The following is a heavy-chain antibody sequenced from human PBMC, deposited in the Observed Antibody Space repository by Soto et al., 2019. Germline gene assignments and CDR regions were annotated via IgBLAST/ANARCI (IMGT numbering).Heavy chain of an antibody. CDR3: AKAHMVVVTAQDGYDP. CDR1: GFTFSTYA. D-gene: IGHD2-21*02. Sequence: GGSLRLSCAASGFTFSTYAMSWFPQAPGKGLEWVSAISGSGGSTDYADSVKVRFTISRDNSKNTRYLQMNSLRAEDTAVYYCAKAHMVVVTAQDGYDPWGQGTLVTVSS. CDR2: ISGSGGST. V-gene: IGHV3-23*01. J-gene: IGHJ5*02.